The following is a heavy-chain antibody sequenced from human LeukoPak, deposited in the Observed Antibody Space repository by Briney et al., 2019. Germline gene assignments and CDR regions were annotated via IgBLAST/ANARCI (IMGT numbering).Heavy chain of an antibody. D-gene: IGHD3-22*01. Sequence: PGWSLRLSCAASGFTFSSYWMSWVRQAPGKGLEWVANIKQDGSEKYYVDSVKGRFTISRDNAKNSLYLQMNSLRAEDTAVYYCARDRGFGYDSSGYRGDAFDIWGQGTMVTVSS. CDR2: IKQDGSEK. V-gene: IGHV3-7*03. J-gene: IGHJ3*02. CDR1: GFTFSSYW. CDR3: ARDRGFGYDSSGYRGDAFDI.